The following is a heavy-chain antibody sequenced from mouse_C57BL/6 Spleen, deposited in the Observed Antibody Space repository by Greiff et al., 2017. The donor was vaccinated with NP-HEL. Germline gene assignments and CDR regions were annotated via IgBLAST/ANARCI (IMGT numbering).Heavy chain of an antibody. CDR1: GFTFSDYY. V-gene: IGHV5-16*01. CDR3: ARVGYYERYFDY. D-gene: IGHD2-3*01. Sequence: EVKLVESEGGLVQPGSSMKLSCTASGFTFSDYYMAWVRQVPEKGLEWVANINNDGSSTYYLDSLKSRFIISRDNAKNILYLQMSSLKSEDTATYYCARVGYYERYFDYWGQGTTLTVSS. J-gene: IGHJ2*01. CDR2: INNDGSST.